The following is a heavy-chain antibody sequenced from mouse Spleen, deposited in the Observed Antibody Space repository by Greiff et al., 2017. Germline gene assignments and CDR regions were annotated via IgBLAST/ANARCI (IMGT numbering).Heavy chain of an antibody. J-gene: IGHJ4*01. Sequence: EVQVVESEGGLVQPGSSMKLSCTASGFTFSDYYMAWVRQVPEKGLEWVANINYDGSSTYYLDSLKSRFIISRDNAKNILYLQMSSLKSEDTATYYCARDSPYAMDYWGQGTSVTVSS. V-gene: IGHV5-16*01. D-gene: IGHD6-1*01. CDR3: ARDSPYAMDY. CDR2: INYDGSST. CDR1: GFTFSDYY.